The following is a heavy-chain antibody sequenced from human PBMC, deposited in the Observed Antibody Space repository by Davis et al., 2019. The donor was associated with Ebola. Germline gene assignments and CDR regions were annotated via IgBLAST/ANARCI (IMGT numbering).Heavy chain of an antibody. Sequence: GESLKISCLASGFTFSRYGMHWVRQAPGKGLEWLAFMRYDDSDKYYADSLKGRFTISRDISKNTLYLQMSSLRSEDTALYFCAKPLYSNYEGIYDWGQGTLVTVSS. V-gene: IGHV3-30*02. CDR3: AKPLYSNYEGIYD. J-gene: IGHJ4*02. D-gene: IGHD4-11*01. CDR2: MRYDDSDK. CDR1: GFTFSRYG.